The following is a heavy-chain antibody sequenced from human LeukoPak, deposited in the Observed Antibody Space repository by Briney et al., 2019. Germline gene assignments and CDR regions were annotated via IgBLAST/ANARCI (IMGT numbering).Heavy chain of an antibody. CDR1: GFTFSSYA. CDR2: ISYDGSSK. V-gene: IGHV3-30-3*01. J-gene: IGHJ4*02. CDR3: ARDDYSVY. D-gene: IGHD4-11*01. Sequence: GRSLRLSCAASGFTFSSYAMHWVRQAPGKGLKWVAVISYDGSSKYYADSVKGRFTISRDNSKNTLYLQMNSLRAEDTAVYYCARDDYSVYWGQGTLVTVSS.